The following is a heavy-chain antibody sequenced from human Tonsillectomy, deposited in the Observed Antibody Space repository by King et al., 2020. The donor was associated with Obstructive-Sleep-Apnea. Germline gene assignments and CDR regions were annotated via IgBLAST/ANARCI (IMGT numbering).Heavy chain of an antibody. CDR3: ARDQGGDDFPSYFDY. J-gene: IGHJ4*02. V-gene: IGHV1-18*04. D-gene: IGHD2-21*02. CDR1: GYSFTSHG. CDR2: ISGYNGNR. Sequence: QLVQSGGEVKKPGASVKVSCKAFGYSFTSHGINWVRQAPGQGLEWMGWISGYNGNRKHAQKFQGRVIMTTDTSTSTAYMELKSLRSDDTAVYYCARDQGGDDFPSYFDYWGQGTLVTVSS.